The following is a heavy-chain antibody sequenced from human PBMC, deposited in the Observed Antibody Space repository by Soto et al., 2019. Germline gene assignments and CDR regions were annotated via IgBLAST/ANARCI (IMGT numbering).Heavy chain of an antibody. CDR1: GFSLSTSGVG. V-gene: IGHV2-5*02. J-gene: IGHJ4*02. D-gene: IGHD3-22*01. CDR2: IYWDDDK. Sequence: QITLKESGPTLVKPTQTLTLTCTFSGFSLSTSGVGVGWIRQPPGKALEWLALIYWDDDKRYSTSLKSRLTITKDTSKNQVVLTMTNMDPVDTATYYCAHRPNYYDSSGYNYWGQGTLVTVSS. CDR3: AHRPNYYDSSGYNY.